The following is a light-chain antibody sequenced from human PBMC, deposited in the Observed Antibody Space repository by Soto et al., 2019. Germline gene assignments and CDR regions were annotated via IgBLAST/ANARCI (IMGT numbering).Light chain of an antibody. CDR1: SSDVGAYIS. CDR2: DVI. Sequence: QSVLTQPRSVSGSPGQSVTFSCTGTSSDVGAYISVSWYQQHPGKAPKLIIYDVIKRPSGVPDRFSGSKSGNTASLTISGLQAEDEADYYCCSYAGSYTHVFGTGTKVTVL. J-gene: IGLJ1*01. V-gene: IGLV2-11*01. CDR3: CSYAGSYTHV.